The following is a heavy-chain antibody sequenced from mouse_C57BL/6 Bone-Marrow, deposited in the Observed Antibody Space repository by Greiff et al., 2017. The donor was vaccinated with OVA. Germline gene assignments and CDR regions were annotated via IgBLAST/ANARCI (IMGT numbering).Heavy chain of an antibody. J-gene: IGHJ3*01. V-gene: IGHV1-42*01. Sequence: SGPELVKPGASVKMSCKASGYTFTGYYMNWVKQSPEKSLEWIGEINPSTGGTTYNQKFKAKATLTVDKSSSTAYMQLKSLTSEDSAVYYCARGGTCPFAYWGQGTLVTVSA. CDR3: ARGGTCPFAY. D-gene: IGHD4-1*01. CDR1: GYTFTGYY. CDR2: INPSTGGT.